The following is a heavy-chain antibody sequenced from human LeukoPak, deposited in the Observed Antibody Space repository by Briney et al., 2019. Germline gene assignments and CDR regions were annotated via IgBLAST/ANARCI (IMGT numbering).Heavy chain of an antibody. CDR2: INPNSGGT. J-gene: IGHJ4*02. CDR3: ARPNPYYYDSSGYYNFDY. V-gene: IGHV1-2*02. D-gene: IGHD3-22*01. Sequence: ASVKVSCKASGYTFTGYYMHWVRQAPGQGLEWIGWINPNSGGTNYAQKFQGRVTMTRDTSISTAYMELSRLRSDDTAVYYCARPNPYYYDSSGYYNFDYWGQGTLVTVSS. CDR1: GYTFTGYY.